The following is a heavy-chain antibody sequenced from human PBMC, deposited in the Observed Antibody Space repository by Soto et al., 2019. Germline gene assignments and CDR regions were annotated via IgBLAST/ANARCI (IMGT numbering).Heavy chain of an antibody. D-gene: IGHD1-1*01. Sequence: SGTLSLTCTVSGGSISSTDHYWAWIRQPPGKGLEWLGSIYYAGSTFHNPSLKRRATISVDTSRNQFSLRLSSVTASDTAVYYCAGLAFHCLLGCCDDYNFPGLDAWGQGNTVTDS. V-gene: IGHV4-39*01. CDR1: GGSISSTDHY. J-gene: IGHJ6*02. CDR2: IYYAGST. CDR3: AGLAFHCLLGCCDDYNFPGLDA.